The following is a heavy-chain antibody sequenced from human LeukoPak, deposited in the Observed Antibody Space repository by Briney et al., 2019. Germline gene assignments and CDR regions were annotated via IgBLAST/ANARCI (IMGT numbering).Heavy chain of an antibody. CDR1: GFTFSIYR. CDR3: ARDPDGSEAYFDY. V-gene: IGHV3-21*01. D-gene: IGHD5-24*01. J-gene: IGHJ4*02. Sequence: GGSLRLSCAASGFTFSIYRMNWVRQAPGKGLEWVSSISSGSSYIYYADSVRGRFTISRDNAKNSLYLQMNSLRAEDTAVYYCARDPDGSEAYFDYWGQGTLVTVSS. CDR2: ISSGSSYI.